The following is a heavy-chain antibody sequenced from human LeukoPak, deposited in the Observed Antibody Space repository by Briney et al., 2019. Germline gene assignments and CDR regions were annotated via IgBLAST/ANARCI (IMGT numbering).Heavy chain of an antibody. CDR3: ARGRPGPAGAGTYDF. V-gene: IGHV1-8*02. CDR1: AYTFTTSN. D-gene: IGHD6-13*01. J-gene: IGHJ4*02. Sequence: AAVTVSSTSAAYTFTTSNINWVRQAPGHGLEWMGWMNPNSERTSCAQKFQRRLTMNKNTPTSTAYMEVTGLKFEDTAIYYCARGRPGPAGAGTYDFWGQGTVITVSS. CDR2: MNPNSERT.